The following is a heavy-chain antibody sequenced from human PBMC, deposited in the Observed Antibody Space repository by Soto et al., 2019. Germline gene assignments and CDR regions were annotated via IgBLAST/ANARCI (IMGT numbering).Heavy chain of an antibody. D-gene: IGHD6-19*01. CDR2: ISYDGSNK. J-gene: IGHJ4*02. CDR3: ARGEQWLAGY. CDR1: GFTFSSYA. V-gene: IGHV3-30-3*01. Sequence: QVQLVESGGGVVQPGRSLRLSCAASGFTFSSYAMHWVRQAPGKGLEWVAVISYDGSNKYYADSVKGRFTISRDNSKNTLYLQMNSLRAEDTAVYYCARGEQWLAGYWGQGTLVTVSS.